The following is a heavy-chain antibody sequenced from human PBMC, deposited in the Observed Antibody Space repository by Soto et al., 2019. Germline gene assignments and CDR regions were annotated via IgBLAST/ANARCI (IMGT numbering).Heavy chain of an antibody. J-gene: IGHJ4*02. CDR2: MNPNSGNT. CDR1: GYTFTSYD. D-gene: IGHD3-10*01. V-gene: IGHV1-8*01. Sequence: ASVKVSCKASGYTFTSYDINWVRQATGQGLEWMGWMNPNSGNTGYAQKFQGRVTMTRNTSISTAYMELSSLRSEDTAVYYCAVLLWFPRDFDYWGQGTLVTVSS. CDR3: AVLLWFPRDFDY.